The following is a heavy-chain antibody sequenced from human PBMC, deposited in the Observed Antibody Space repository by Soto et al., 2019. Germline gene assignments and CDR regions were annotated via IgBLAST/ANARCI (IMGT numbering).Heavy chain of an antibody. J-gene: IGHJ5*02. Sequence: PSETLSLTCTVSGGSVSSGSYYWSWIRQPPGKGLEWIGYIYYSGSTNYNPSLKSRVTISVDTSKNQFSLKLSSVTAADTAVYYCARSSAGGGGGPYFDASGAYSARGRFDPWGQGTLVIVSS. CDR2: IYYSGST. V-gene: IGHV4-61*01. CDR1: GGSVSSGSYY. CDR3: ARSSAGGGGGPYFDASGAYSARGRFDP. D-gene: IGHD3-22*01.